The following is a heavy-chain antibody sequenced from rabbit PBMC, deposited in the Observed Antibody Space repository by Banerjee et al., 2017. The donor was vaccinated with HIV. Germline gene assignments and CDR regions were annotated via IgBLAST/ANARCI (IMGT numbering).Heavy chain of an antibody. CDR3: ARGAAGFNL. CDR1: GLDFSSSFW. CDR2: IFAGSGGST. V-gene: IGHV1S45*01. Sequence: QLVEYGGDLVQPEGSLTLTCKASGLDFSSSFWICWVRQAPGKGLEWIGCIFAGSGGSTYYASWAKGRFTISKTSSTTVTLQMTSLTAADTATYFCARGAAGFNLWGPGTLVTVS. J-gene: IGHJ4*01.